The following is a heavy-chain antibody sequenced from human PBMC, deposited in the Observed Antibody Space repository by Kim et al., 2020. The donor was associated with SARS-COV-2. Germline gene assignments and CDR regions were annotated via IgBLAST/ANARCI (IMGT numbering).Heavy chain of an antibody. D-gene: IGHD2-15*01. CDR1: GFTFSSYA. J-gene: IGHJ4*01. V-gene: IGHV3-30-3*01. Sequence: GGSLRLSCAASGFTFSSYAMHWVRQAPGKGLEWVAVISYDGSNKYYADSVKGRFTISRDNSKNTLYLQMNSLRAEDTAVYDCARGGGVVVAATGRYFDY. CDR3: ARGGGVVVAATGRYFDY. CDR2: ISYDGSNK.